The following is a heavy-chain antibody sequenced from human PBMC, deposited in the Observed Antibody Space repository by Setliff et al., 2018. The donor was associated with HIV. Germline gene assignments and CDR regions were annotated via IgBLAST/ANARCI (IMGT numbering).Heavy chain of an antibody. CDR3: ASQPLQIGGATA. Sequence: PSETLSLTCAVSGASINSPNWWTWVRQSPGKGLEWIGEIDASGNTNYNPSLQSRLTISADKSGNQFFLKMNSITVADTAVYYCASQPLQIGGATAWGQGTLVTVSS. J-gene: IGHJ5*02. CDR2: IDASGNT. D-gene: IGHD5-12*01. V-gene: IGHV4-4*02. CDR1: GASINSPNW.